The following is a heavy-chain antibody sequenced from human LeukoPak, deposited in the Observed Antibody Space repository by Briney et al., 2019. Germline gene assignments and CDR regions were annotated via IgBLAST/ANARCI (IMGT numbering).Heavy chain of an antibody. CDR3: ARGHFGLDV. CDR1: GFTFSDWF. CDR2: ISNSGNSI. V-gene: IGHV3-11*01. Sequence: PGGSLRLSCAASGFTFSDWFVSWIRQAPGTGLEWVSYISNSGNSIYCADSVKGRFTISRDNAKKTVNLQMNSLRAEDTAIYYCARGHFGLDVWGQGTTVTVSS. J-gene: IGHJ6*02.